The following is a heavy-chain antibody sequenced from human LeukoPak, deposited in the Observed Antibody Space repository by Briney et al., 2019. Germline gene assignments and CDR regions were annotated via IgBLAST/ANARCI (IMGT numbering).Heavy chain of an antibody. Sequence: GGSLRLSCAASGFTSSSYGMHWVRQAPGKGLEWVAFIRYDGSNKYYADSVKGRFTISRDNSKNTLYLQMNSLRAEDTAVYYCAKTPRFGGVIVSEYYFDYWGQGTLVTVSS. CDR3: AKTPRFGGVIVSEYYFDY. J-gene: IGHJ4*02. D-gene: IGHD3-16*02. CDR1: GFTSSSYG. CDR2: IRYDGSNK. V-gene: IGHV3-30*02.